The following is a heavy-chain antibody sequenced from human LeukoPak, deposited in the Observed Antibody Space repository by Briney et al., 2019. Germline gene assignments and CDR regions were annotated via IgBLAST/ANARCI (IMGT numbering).Heavy chain of an antibody. D-gene: IGHD5-24*01. J-gene: IGHJ4*02. Sequence: ASVKVSCKASGYTFTGYYMHWVRQAPGQGLERMGWINPNSGGTNYAHKFQGRVTMTRDTSISTAYMELSRLRSDDTAVYYCARVCGGYNSCFDYWGQGTLVTVSS. CDR3: ARVCGGYNSCFDY. CDR2: INPNSGGT. CDR1: GYTFTGYY. V-gene: IGHV1-2*07.